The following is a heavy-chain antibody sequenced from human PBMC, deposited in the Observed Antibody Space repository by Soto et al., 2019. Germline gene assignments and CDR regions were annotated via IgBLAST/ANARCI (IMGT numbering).Heavy chain of an antibody. V-gene: IGHV1-58*02. CDR2: IVVGSGNT. J-gene: IGHJ6*02. CDR1: GFTFTSSA. CDR3: AAEKRGYSYGLYYYYYGMDV. D-gene: IGHD5-18*01. Sequence: QMQLVQSGPEVKKPGTPVKVSCKASGFTFTSSAMQWVRQARGQRLEWIGWIVVGSGNTNYAQKFQERVTITRDMSTSTAYMELSSLRSEDTAVYYCAAEKRGYSYGLYYYYYGMDVWGQGTTVTVSS.